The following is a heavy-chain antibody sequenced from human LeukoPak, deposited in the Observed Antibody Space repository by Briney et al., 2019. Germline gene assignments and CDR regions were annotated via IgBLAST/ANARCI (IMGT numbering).Heavy chain of an antibody. CDR1: GFTFSDAW. CDR2: IKSKTAGGTI. J-gene: IGHJ4*02. CDR3: IKAAAGLFDY. Sequence: PGGSLRLSFAASGFTFSDAWMSWVRQAPGKGLEWVGRIKSKTAGGTIDYAAPVKGRFTISRDDSQNTLYLQMNSLKTEDTAVYYCIKAAAGLFDYWGQGTLVTVSS. V-gene: IGHV3-15*01. D-gene: IGHD6-13*01.